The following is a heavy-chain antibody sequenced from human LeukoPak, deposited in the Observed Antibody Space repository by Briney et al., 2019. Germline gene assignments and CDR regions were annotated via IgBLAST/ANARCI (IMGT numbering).Heavy chain of an antibody. D-gene: IGHD5-18*01. J-gene: IGHJ4*02. Sequence: SVKVSCKASGGTFSSYAISWVRQAPGQGLEWMGGIIPIFGTANYAQKFQGRVTITTDESTSTAYMELSSLRSEDTAVYYCARVFVDTAMVIGYWGQGTLVTVSS. CDR2: IIPIFGTA. V-gene: IGHV1-69*05. CDR1: GGTFSSYA. CDR3: ARVFVDTAMVIGY.